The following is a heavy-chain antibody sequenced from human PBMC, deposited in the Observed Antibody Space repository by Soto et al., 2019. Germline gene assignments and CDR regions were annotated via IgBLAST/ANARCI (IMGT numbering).Heavy chain of an antibody. D-gene: IGHD4-17*01. J-gene: IGHJ2*01. CDR1: GFTFSSYS. CDR2: ISSSSSTI. CDR3: ARDGGDYNWYFDL. V-gene: IGHV3-48*01. Sequence: VQLVESGGGLVQPGGSLRLSCAASGFTFSSYSMNWVRQAPGKGLEWVSYISSSSSTIYYAGSVKGRFTISRDNAKNSLYLQMNSLRAEDTAVYYCARDGGDYNWYFDLWGRGTLVTVSS.